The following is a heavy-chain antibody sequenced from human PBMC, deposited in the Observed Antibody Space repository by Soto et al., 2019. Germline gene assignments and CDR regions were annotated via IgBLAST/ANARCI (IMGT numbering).Heavy chain of an antibody. J-gene: IGHJ6*02. CDR3: AFFYPYYCYGMYV. CDR1: GFTFSSYW. Sequence: GSLRLSCAASGFTFSSYWMHWVRQPPGKGLVWVSRIASDGSSTTYADSVKGRFTISRDNAKNTLYLQMNSLRAEDTAVYYCAFFYPYYCYGMYVWGQGSSVTVSS. CDR2: IASDGSST. D-gene: IGHD3-3*01. V-gene: IGHV3-74*01.